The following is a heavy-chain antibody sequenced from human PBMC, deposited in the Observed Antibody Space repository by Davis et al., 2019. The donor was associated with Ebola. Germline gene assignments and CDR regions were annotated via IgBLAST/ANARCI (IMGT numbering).Heavy chain of an antibody. CDR2: INPSGGST. V-gene: IGHV1-46*01. J-gene: IGHJ6*02. CDR1: GGTFTSYY. Sequence: ASVKVSCKASGGTFTSYYMHWVRQAPGQGLEWMGIINPSGGSTSYAQKFQCRVTMTRDTSTSTVYMELSSLRSEDTAVYYCARLLLSTGMDVWGQGTTVTVSS. D-gene: IGHD2-21*01. CDR3: ARLLLSTGMDV.